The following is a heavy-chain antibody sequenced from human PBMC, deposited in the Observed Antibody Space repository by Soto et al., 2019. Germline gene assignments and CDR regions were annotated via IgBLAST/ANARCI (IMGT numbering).Heavy chain of an antibody. Sequence: QVQLVQSGAEVKKPGASVKVSCKASGYEFTNYGFTWVRQAPGQGLEWMGWISAYNGNTKYAPKFQGRVTMTTDTATTTADMELRSVTSDDTAVYFGARVPSYRPGDFWGQGTMVRVSS. CDR2: ISAYNGNT. D-gene: IGHD3-10*01. V-gene: IGHV1-18*01. J-gene: IGHJ4*02. CDR3: ARVPSYRPGDF. CDR1: GYEFTNYG.